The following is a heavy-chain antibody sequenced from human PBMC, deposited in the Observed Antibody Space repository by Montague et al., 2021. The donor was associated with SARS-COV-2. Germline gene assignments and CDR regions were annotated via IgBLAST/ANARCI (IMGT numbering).Heavy chain of an antibody. J-gene: IGHJ3*02. Sequence: PALVKPTQTLTLTCTFSGFSLSTSGMCVSWIRQPPGKALEWLARIDWYDDKYYSTSLKTRLTISKDTSKNQVVLTMTNMDPVDTATYYCARGYYDILTGYLDAFDIWGQGTMVTVSS. V-gene: IGHV2-70*11. CDR2: IDWYDDK. CDR1: GFSLSTSGMC. D-gene: IGHD3-9*01. CDR3: ARGYYDILTGYLDAFDI.